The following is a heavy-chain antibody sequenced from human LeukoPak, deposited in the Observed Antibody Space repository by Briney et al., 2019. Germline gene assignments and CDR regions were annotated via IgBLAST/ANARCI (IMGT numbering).Heavy chain of an antibody. CDR3: ARQYYDFWSGTPRPDY. CDR1: GGSISSSSYY. CDR2: IYYSGTT. D-gene: IGHD3-3*01. Sequence: PSETLSLTCTVSGGSISSSSYYWGWIRQPPGKGLEWIGSIYYSGTTYYNSSLKSRVTISVDTSKNQFSLKLSSVTAPDTAVYYCARQYYDFWSGTPRPDYWGQGTLVTVSS. V-gene: IGHV4-39*01. J-gene: IGHJ4*02.